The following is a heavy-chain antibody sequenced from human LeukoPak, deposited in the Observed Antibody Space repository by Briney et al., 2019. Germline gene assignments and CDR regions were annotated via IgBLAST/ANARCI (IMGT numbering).Heavy chain of an antibody. J-gene: IGHJ4*02. CDR1: GFTFSSYA. Sequence: GGSLRLSCAASGFTFSSYAMSWVRQAPGKGLEWVSAISGSGGSTYYADSVKGRFTISRDNSKNTLYLQMNSLRAEDTAVYYCAKVGVVVLASYYFDYWGQGTLVTVSS. CDR2: ISGSGGST. V-gene: IGHV3-23*01. CDR3: AKVGVVVLASYYFDY. D-gene: IGHD2-2*01.